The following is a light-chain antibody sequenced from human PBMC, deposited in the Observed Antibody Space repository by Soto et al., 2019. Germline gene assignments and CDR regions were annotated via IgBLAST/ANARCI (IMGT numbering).Light chain of an antibody. CDR1: KIDSKS. Sequence: SYDLTQPPSVSVAPGKTATISCGGDKIDSKSVHWYQQRPGQAPVLVIYFDSDRPSGIPERCSGSNSGNTATLTISRVEAGDEDDYYCQVWDSSSDHVVFGGGTKLTVL. CDR2: FDS. V-gene: IGLV3-21*04. J-gene: IGLJ2*01. CDR3: QVWDSSSDHVV.